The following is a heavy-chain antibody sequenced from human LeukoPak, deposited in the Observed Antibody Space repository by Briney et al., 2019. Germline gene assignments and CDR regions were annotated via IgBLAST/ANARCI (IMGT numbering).Heavy chain of an antibody. J-gene: IGHJ4*02. D-gene: IGHD6-25*01. CDR3: ARVRKQRLERIYFDS. CDR1: RFIFSDYY. CDR2: ISSSGYTM. Sequence: GSLRLSCAASRFIFSDYYMDWLRQAPGKGLEWVASISSSGYTMFYADSVRGRFTISRDNAKSSLFLQMNSLRGEDTAVYFCARVRKQRLERIYFDSWGQGILVTVSS. V-gene: IGHV3-11*01.